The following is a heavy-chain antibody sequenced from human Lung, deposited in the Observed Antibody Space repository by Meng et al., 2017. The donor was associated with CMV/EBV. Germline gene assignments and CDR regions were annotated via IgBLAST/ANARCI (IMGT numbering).Heavy chain of an antibody. CDR3: AREDEEGGYFDT. CDR1: RGSVTSSSSY. Sequence: SETLSLICTVSRGSVTSSSSYWTWIRQPPGKGLEWIGYVYYDGSTNYNPSLKSRVNLSLDTSKNQFSLDLRSVTAADTAVYYCAREDEEGGYFDTWGQGTRVTGAS. J-gene: IGHJ4*02. V-gene: IGHV4-61*01. D-gene: IGHD3-16*01. CDR2: VYYDGST.